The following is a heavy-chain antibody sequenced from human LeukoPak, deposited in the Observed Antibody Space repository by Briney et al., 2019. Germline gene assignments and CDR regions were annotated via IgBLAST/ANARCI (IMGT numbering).Heavy chain of an antibody. CDR3: ARRPSGSYLPDYYFDY. V-gene: IGHV4-39*07. J-gene: IGHJ4*02. CDR2: IYYSGST. D-gene: IGHD1-26*01. Sequence: SETLSLTCTVSGGSISGSSYYWGWIRQPPGKGLEWIGSIYYSGSTYYNPSLKSRVTISVDTSKNQFSLKLSSVTAADTAVYYCARRPSGSYLPDYYFDYWGQGTLVTVSS. CDR1: GGSISGSSYY.